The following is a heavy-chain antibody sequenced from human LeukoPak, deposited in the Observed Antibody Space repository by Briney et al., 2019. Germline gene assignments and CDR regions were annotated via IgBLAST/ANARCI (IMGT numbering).Heavy chain of an antibody. CDR1: GGSISSSSYY. CDR3: ARQGIAAAGSDFDY. J-gene: IGHJ4*02. V-gene: IGHV4-39*01. Sequence: PSETLSLTCTVSGGSISSSSYYWGLIRQPPGKGLELIGSIYYSGSTYYNPSLKSRVTISVDTSKNQFSLKLSSVTAADTAVYYCARQGIAAAGSDFDYWGQGTLVTVSS. CDR2: IYYSGST. D-gene: IGHD6-13*01.